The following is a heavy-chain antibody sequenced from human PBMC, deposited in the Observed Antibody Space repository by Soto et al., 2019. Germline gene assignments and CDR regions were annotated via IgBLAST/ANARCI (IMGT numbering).Heavy chain of an antibody. V-gene: IGHV1-69*13. CDR1: GGTFSSYA. J-gene: IGHJ4*02. D-gene: IGHD1-26*01. CDR2: IIPIFGTA. CDR3: ARAHQRELLAAFDY. Sequence: GASVKVSCKASGGTFSSYAISWVRQAPGQGLEWMGGIIPIFGTANYAQKFQGRVTITADESTSTAYMELSSLRSEDTAVYYCARAHQRELLAAFDYWGQGTLVTVSS.